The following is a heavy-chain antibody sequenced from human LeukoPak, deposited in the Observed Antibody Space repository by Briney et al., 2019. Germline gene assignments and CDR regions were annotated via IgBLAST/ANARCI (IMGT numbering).Heavy chain of an antibody. D-gene: IGHD3-22*01. CDR2: IYSGGST. Sequence: PGGSLRLSCAASGFTVSSNYMSWVRQAPGKGLEWVSVIYSGGSTYYADSVKGRFTISRDNSKNTLYLQMNSLRAEDTAVYYCARDSSGNYGMDVWGQGTTVTVSS. CDR1: GFTVSSNY. J-gene: IGHJ6*02. V-gene: IGHV3-53*01. CDR3: ARDSSGNYGMDV.